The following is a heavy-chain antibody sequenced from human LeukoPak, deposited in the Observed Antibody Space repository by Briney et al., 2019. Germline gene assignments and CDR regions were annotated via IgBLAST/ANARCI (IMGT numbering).Heavy chain of an antibody. V-gene: IGHV3-48*01. D-gene: IGHD3-3*01. J-gene: IGHJ3*02. CDR1: GFTFSSYS. CDR2: ISSSSSTI. Sequence: GGSLRLSCAASGFTFSSYSMNWVRQAPGKGLEWVSYISSSSSTIYYADSVKGRFTISRDNAKNSLYLQMNSLRAEDTAVYYCARRPRDYYDFWSGPGAFDIWGQGTMVTVSS. CDR3: ARRPRDYYDFWSGPGAFDI.